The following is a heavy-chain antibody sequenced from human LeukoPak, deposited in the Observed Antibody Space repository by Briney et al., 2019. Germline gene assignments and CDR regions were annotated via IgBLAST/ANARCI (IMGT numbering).Heavy chain of an antibody. CDR1: GFTFSSYG. CDR2: ISYDGSNK. CDR3: AKDGIPYGSGSRAYNWFDS. J-gene: IGHJ5*01. D-gene: IGHD3-10*01. V-gene: IGHV3-30*18. Sequence: PGRSLRLSCAASGFTFSSYGMHWARQAPGKGLEGVAVISYDGSNKYYADSVKGRFTISRDNSKNTLYLQMNSLSAEDTAVYYCAKDGIPYGSGSRAYNWFDSWGQGTLVTVSS.